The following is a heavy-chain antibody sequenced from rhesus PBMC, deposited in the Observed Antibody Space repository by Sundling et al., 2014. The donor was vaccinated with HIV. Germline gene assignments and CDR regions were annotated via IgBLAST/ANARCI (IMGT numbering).Heavy chain of an antibody. CDR1: GFTFSSYG. CDR3: AKGRYCSGIYCYADVAAASPFDY. Sequence: EVQLVETGGGLVQPGGSLKLSCAASGFTFSSYGMSWVRQAPGKGLEWVSAINSGGGSTYYADSVKGRFTISRDNSKNTLSLQMNSLRAEDTAVYYCAKGRYCSGIYCYADVAAASPFDYWGQGVLVTVSS. CDR2: INSGGGST. D-gene: IGHD2-27*01. V-gene: IGHV3S42*01. J-gene: IGHJ4*01.